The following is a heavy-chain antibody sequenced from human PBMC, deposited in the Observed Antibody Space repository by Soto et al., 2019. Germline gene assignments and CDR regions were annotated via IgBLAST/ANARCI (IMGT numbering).Heavy chain of an antibody. Sequence: PGGSLRLSCAASGFDFTKSAMNLVRQAPGKGLQWVSCISGSGTSTSHGDSVKGRFTISRDNSKNTLYLQMNSLRADDTAVYFCAKGHDFWTGYSYYYGMYIWGQGTPVTVSS. CDR1: GFDFTKSA. D-gene: IGHD3-3*01. V-gene: IGHV3-23*01. J-gene: IGHJ6*02. CDR3: AKGHDFWTGYSYYYGMYI. CDR2: ISGSGTST.